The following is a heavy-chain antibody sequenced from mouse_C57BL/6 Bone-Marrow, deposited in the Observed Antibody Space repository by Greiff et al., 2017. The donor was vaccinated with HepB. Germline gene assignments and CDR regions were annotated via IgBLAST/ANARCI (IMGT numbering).Heavy chain of an antibody. J-gene: IGHJ4*01. Sequence: EVQRVESGGGLVKPGGSLKLSCAASGFTFSDYGMHWVRQAPEKGLEWVAYISSGSSTIYYADTVKGRFTISRDNAKNTLFLQMTSLRSEDTAMYYCARPGTPYAMDYWGQGTSVTVSS. CDR2: ISSGSSTI. V-gene: IGHV5-17*01. CDR1: GFTFSDYG. CDR3: ARPGTPYAMDY. D-gene: IGHD4-1*01.